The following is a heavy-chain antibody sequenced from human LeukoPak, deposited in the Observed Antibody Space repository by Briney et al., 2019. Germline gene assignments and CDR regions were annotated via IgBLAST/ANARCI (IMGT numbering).Heavy chain of an antibody. J-gene: IGHJ3*02. D-gene: IGHD3-16*01. CDR3: ARHKRGGWSAFDI. CDR1: GGSISSYY. Sequence: SETLSLTCTVSGGSISSYYWSWIRQPPGKGLEWIGYIYYSGSTNYNPSLKSRVTISVDTSKNQFSLKLSSVTAADTAVYDCARHKRGGWSAFDIWGQGTMVTVSS. V-gene: IGHV4-59*08. CDR2: IYYSGST.